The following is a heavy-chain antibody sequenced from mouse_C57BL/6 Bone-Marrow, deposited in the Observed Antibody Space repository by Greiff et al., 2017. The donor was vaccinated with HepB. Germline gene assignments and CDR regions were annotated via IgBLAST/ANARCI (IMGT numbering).Heavy chain of an antibody. CDR2: IDPANGNN. Sequence: VQLQQSVAELVRPGASVKLSCTASGFNIKNTYMHWVKQRPEQGLEWIGRIDPANGNNKYAPKFQGKATINADTSSNTAYLQLSSLTSEDTAIYYCARTRPTMVTTFDYWGQGTTLTVSS. CDR3: ARTRPTMVTTFDY. CDR1: GFNIKNTY. V-gene: IGHV14-3*01. D-gene: IGHD2-9*01. J-gene: IGHJ2*01.